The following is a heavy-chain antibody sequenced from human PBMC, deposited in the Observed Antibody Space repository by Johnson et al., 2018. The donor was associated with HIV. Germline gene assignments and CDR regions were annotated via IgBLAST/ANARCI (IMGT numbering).Heavy chain of an antibody. J-gene: IGHJ3*02. D-gene: IGHD2/OR15-2a*01. Sequence: VQLVESGGGLVQPGGSLRLSCAASGFTFDDYGMSWVRQAPGKGLEWVSGITWNGGSTGYADSVKGRFTISRDNAKNSLYLQMNSLRAEDTALYYCARDNNLSSAFDIWGQGTMVTVSS. CDR2: ITWNGGST. CDR1: GFTFDDYG. CDR3: ARDNNLSSAFDI. V-gene: IGHV3-20*04.